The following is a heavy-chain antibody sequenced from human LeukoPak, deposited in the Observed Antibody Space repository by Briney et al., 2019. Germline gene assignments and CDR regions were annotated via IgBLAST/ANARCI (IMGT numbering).Heavy chain of an antibody. CDR2: IYTSGST. CDR1: GGSISSYY. Sequence: SETLSLTCTVSGGSISSYYWSWIRQPAGKGLEWIGRIYTSGSTNYNPSLKSRVTMSVDTSKNQLSLKLSSVTAADTAVYYCARDRGYYDSSGPTPYYYYGMDVWGQGTTVTVSS. V-gene: IGHV4-4*07. CDR3: ARDRGYYDSSGPTPYYYYGMDV. J-gene: IGHJ6*02. D-gene: IGHD3-22*01.